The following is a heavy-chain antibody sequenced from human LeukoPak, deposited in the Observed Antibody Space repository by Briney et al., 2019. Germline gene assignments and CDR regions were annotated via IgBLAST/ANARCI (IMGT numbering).Heavy chain of an antibody. CDR2: IYYSGST. J-gene: IGHJ6*03. CDR1: GGSISSYY. CDR3: ARASYCGGDCYFYYMDV. Sequence: PSETLSLTCTVSGGSISSYYWSWIRQPPGKGLEWVGYIYYSGSTNYNPSLKSRVTISVDTSKNQFSLKLSSVTVADTAVYYCARASYCGGDCYFYYMDVWGKGTTVTVSS. D-gene: IGHD2-21*01. V-gene: IGHV4-59*01.